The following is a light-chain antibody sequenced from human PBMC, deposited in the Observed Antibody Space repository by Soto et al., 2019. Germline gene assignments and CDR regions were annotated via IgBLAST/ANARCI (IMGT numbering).Light chain of an antibody. CDR3: QSYDSSLSGWV. J-gene: IGLJ3*02. CDR1: SSNIGAGYD. V-gene: IGLV1-40*01. Sequence: QSVLTQPPSVSGAPGQRVTISCTGSSSNIGAGYDVHWYQQLPGTAPKLLIYGNSNRSSGVSDRFSGSKSGTSASLAITGLRAEDEADYYCQSYDSSLSGWVFGGGTKLTVL. CDR2: GNS.